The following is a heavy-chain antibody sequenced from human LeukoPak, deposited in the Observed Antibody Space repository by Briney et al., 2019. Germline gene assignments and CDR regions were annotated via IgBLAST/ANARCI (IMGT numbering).Heavy chain of an antibody. J-gene: IGHJ4*02. Sequence: GRSLRLSCAASGFTFSSYGMHWVRQAPGKGLEWVAVIWYDGSNKYYADSVKGRFTISRDNSKNTLYLQMNSLRAEDTAVYYCAREADGSGWYYFDYWGQGTLVTVSS. CDR3: AREADGSGWYYFDY. V-gene: IGHV3-33*01. CDR1: GFTFSSYG. CDR2: IWYDGSNK. D-gene: IGHD6-19*01.